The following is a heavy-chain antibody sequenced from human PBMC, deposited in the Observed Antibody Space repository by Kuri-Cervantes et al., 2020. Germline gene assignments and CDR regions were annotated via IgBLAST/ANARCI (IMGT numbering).Heavy chain of an antibody. CDR3: AREPWDQALSSNDY. D-gene: IGHD1-26*01. CDR1: GYTFTTYY. V-gene: IGHV1-18*04. Sequence: ASVKVSCKASGYTFTTYYIHWVRQAPGQGLEWMGWISAYNGNTNYAQKLQGRVTMTTDTSTSTAYMELRSLRSDDTAVYYCAREPWDQALSSNDYWGQGTLVTVSS. CDR2: ISAYNGNT. J-gene: IGHJ4*02.